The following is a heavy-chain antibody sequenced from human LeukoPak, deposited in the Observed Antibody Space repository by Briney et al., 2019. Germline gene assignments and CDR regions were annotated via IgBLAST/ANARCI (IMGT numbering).Heavy chain of an antibody. D-gene: IGHD3-22*01. V-gene: IGHV4-31*03. CDR3: ARHDSSGQFDY. J-gene: IGHJ4*02. CDR1: GGSISSGGHF. Sequence: SQTLSLTCTVSGGSISSGGHFWSWIRQHPGKGLEWIGYIYYSGSTYYNPSLKSRVTISVDTSKNQFSLKLSSVTAADTAVYYCARHDSSGQFDYWGQGTLVTVSS. CDR2: IYYSGST.